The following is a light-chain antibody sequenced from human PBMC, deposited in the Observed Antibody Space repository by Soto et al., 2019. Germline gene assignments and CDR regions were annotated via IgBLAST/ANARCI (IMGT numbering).Light chain of an antibody. CDR3: SSYTSISTVV. V-gene: IGLV2-14*01. J-gene: IGLJ2*01. Sequence: QSVLTQPASVSGSPGQSITISCIGTSSDVGGYNYVSWYQQHPDKAPKLVIYNVSNRPSGVSDRFSGSKSGNTASLIISGLQAEDEAEYYCSSYTSISTVVFGGGTKLTVL. CDR2: NVS. CDR1: SSDVGGYNY.